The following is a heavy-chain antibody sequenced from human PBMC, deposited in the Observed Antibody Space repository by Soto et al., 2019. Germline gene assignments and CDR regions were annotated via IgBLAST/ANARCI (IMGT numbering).Heavy chain of an antibody. J-gene: IGHJ5*02. Sequence: GGSLRLSCAASGFTFSSYGMHWVRQAPGKGLEWVAVISYDGSNKYYADSVKGRFTISRDNSKNTLYLQMNSLRAEDTAVYYCAKPSSPYYYDSSGHNWFDPWGQGTQVTVS. CDR3: AKPSSPYYYDSSGHNWFDP. CDR2: ISYDGSNK. CDR1: GFTFSSYG. V-gene: IGHV3-30*18. D-gene: IGHD3-22*01.